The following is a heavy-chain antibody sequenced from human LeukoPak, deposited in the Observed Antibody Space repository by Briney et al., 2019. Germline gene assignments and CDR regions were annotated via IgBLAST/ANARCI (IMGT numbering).Heavy chain of an antibody. V-gene: IGHV3-7*01. D-gene: IGHD3-3*01. CDR1: GFTFSSYW. CDR3: ARDSNYDFWSGYYPDDAFDI. J-gene: IGHJ3*02. CDR2: IKQDGSEK. Sequence: GGSLRLSCAASGFTFSSYWMSWVRQAPGKGLEWVANIKQDGSEKYYVDSVKGRFAISRDNAKNSLYLQMNSLRAEDTAVYYCARDSNYDFWSGYYPDDAFDIWGQGTMVTVSS.